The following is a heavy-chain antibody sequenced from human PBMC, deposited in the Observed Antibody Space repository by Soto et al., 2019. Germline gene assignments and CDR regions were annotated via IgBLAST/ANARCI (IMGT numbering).Heavy chain of an antibody. Sequence: QVQLVQSGAEVKKPGSSVKVSCKASGGTFSSYTISWVRQAPGQGLEWMGRIIPILGIANYAQKFQGRVTITAEKYTSTAYMELSSLRSEDTAVYYCARATYYYDSSPDYWGQGTLVTVSS. CDR1: GGTFSSYT. CDR3: ARATYYYDSSPDY. V-gene: IGHV1-69*02. J-gene: IGHJ4*02. D-gene: IGHD3-22*01. CDR2: IIPILGIA.